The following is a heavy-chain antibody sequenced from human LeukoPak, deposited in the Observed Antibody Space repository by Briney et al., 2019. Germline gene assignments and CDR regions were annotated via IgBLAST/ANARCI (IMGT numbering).Heavy chain of an antibody. J-gene: IGHJ5*02. CDR2: IYYSGST. CDR1: GGSISTYY. CDR3: ARGALVGASSGNWFDP. Sequence: SEALSLTCTVSGGSISTYYWNWIRQPPGKGLEWIGYIYYSGSTNYNPSLKSRVTISVDTSKNRFSLKLSSVTAADTAVYYCARGALVGASSGNWFDPWGQGTLVTVSS. V-gene: IGHV4-59*01. D-gene: IGHD1-26*01.